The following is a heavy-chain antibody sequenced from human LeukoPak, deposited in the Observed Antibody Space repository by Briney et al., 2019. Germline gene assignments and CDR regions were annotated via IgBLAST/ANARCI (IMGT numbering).Heavy chain of an antibody. V-gene: IGHV1-46*01. D-gene: IGHD3-10*01. CDR3: ARGIRGVIMSYGMEV. CDR2: INPSGGST. J-gene: IGHJ6*02. CDR1: GYTFTSYY. Sequence: GASVKVSCKASGYTFTSYYMHWVRQAPGQGLEWMGIINPSGGSTSYAQKFQGRVTMTRDTSTSTVYMELSSLRSEDTAVYYCARGIRGVIMSYGMEVWGQGTTVTVSS.